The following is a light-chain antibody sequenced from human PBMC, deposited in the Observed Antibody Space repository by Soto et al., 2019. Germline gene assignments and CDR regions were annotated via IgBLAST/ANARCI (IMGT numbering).Light chain of an antibody. V-gene: IGKV3-11*01. Sequence: EIVLTQSPATLSLSPGERATLSCRASQSVSSYLAWYQQKPGQAPRLLIYDASNRATGIPARFSGSGSGTDFTLTISSLGPEDFAVYYCQQRSNWPRTFGQGNKVEIK. CDR2: DAS. J-gene: IGKJ1*01. CDR3: QQRSNWPRT. CDR1: QSVSSY.